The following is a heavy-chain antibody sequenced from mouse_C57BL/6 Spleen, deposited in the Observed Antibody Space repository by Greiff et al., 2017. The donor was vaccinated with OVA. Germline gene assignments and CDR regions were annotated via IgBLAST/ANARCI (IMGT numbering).Heavy chain of an antibody. Sequence: QVQLQQPGTELVKPGASVKLSCKASGYTFPSYGMHWVKQRPGQGLEWIGNINPSNGGTNYKEKFKRRATLPVDKTSITAYMQLSSLTSEDSAVYYCARDGYYPSWFAYWGQGTLVTVSA. CDR2: INPSNGGT. CDR1: GYTFPSYG. V-gene: IGHV1-53*01. CDR3: ARDGYYPSWFAY. D-gene: IGHD2-3*01. J-gene: IGHJ3*01.